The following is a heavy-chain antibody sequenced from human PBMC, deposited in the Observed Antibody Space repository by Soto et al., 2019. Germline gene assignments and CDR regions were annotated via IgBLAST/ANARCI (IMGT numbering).Heavy chain of an antibody. J-gene: IGHJ4*02. CDR3: TRDPHALDY. CDR1: GLTFSSYS. CDR2: ITASSSTI. Sequence: GGSLRLSCAASGLTFSSYSMNWVRQAPGKGLEWVSYITASSSTIHYADSVKGRFTISRDNAKNALFLQMNSLRAEDTAIYYCTRDPHALDYWGQGTLVTVSS. D-gene: IGHD2-2*01. V-gene: IGHV3-48*01.